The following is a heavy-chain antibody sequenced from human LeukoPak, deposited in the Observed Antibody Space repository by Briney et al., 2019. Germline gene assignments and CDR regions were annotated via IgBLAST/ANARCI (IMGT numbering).Heavy chain of an antibody. V-gene: IGHV1-69*04. CDR3: ARDLPYYDILTGSGVFDY. Sequence: GASVKVSCKASGGTFSSYAISWLRQAPGQGLEWMGRIIPIFGIANYAQKFQGRVTITADKSTSTAYMELSSLRSEDTAVYYCARDLPYYDILTGSGVFDYWGQGTLVTVSS. CDR1: GGTFSSYA. D-gene: IGHD3-9*01. CDR2: IIPIFGIA. J-gene: IGHJ4*02.